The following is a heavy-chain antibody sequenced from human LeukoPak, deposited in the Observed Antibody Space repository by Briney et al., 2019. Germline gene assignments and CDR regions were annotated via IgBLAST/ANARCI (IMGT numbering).Heavy chain of an antibody. Sequence: PGGSLRLSCAASGFTFISNSMNWVRQAPGKGLEWVSSISSTSSSYIYYADSVKGRFTISRDNAKNSLYLQMNSLRAEDTAVYYCARGLAHYYDSNAYFLDYWGQGTLVTVSS. V-gene: IGHV3-21*01. CDR1: GFTFISNS. CDR3: ARGLAHYYDSNAYFLDY. J-gene: IGHJ4*02. CDR2: ISSTSSSYI. D-gene: IGHD3-22*01.